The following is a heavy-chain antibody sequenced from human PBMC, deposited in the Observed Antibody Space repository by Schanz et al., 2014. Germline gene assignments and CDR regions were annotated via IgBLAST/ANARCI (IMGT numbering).Heavy chain of an antibody. J-gene: IGHJ6*02. CDR3: YGMDV. CDR2: IFFRGST. CDR1: GGSISSGGYS. V-gene: IGHV4-30-4*07. Sequence: QLQLQESGPGLVKPSETLSLTCTVSGGSISSGGYSWSWIRQPPGKGLEWIGYIFFRGSTYYNPSFKSRVTIPIAPSKTQFSLRLTSVTAADTAVYYCYGMDVWGQGTTVTVSS.